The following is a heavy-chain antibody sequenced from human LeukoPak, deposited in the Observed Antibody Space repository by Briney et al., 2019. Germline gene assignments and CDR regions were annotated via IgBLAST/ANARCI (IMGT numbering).Heavy chain of an antibody. D-gene: IGHD1-26*01. CDR1: GYTFTDYD. CDR3: ARVAAGATHFDY. J-gene: IGHJ4*02. Sequence: ASVKVSCKASGYTFTDYDINWVRQASGQGLEWMGWMNPTSGNTGYAQKFQGRVTMTRDTSESTAYMELSSLRSDDTAVYYCARVAAGATHFDYWGQGTLVTVSS. V-gene: IGHV1-8*01. CDR2: MNPTSGNT.